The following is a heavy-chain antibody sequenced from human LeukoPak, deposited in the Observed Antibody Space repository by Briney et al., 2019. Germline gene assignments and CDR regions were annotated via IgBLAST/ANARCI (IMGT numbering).Heavy chain of an antibody. Sequence: GASVKVSCKASGYTFTSYGISWVRQAPGQGLEWMGWISAYNGNTNYAQKLQGRVTMTTDTSTSTAYMELRSLRSDDTAVYYCARAVGPEWLSWFDPWGQGTLVTVSS. CDR1: GYTFTSYG. D-gene: IGHD3-3*01. J-gene: IGHJ5*02. CDR2: ISAYNGNT. V-gene: IGHV1-18*01. CDR3: ARAVGPEWLSWFDP.